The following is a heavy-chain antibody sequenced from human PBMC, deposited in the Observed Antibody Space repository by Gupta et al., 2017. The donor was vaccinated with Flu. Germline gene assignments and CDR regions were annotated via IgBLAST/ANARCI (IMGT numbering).Heavy chain of an antibody. CDR2: IRSEDFGGTT. CDR3: TRDPRGSVVRGVLFDY. CDR1: GFTFGDYA. J-gene: IGHJ4*02. V-gene: IGHV3-49*04. D-gene: IGHD3-10*01. Sequence: EVQLVESGGGLVQPGRSLRLSCTASGFTFGDYAMTWVRKAPGKGLEWISFIRSEDFGGTTEYAASVKGRFTISRDDSKSIAYLQMNNLRAEDTALYYCTRDPRGSVVRGVLFDYWGQGTQVTVSS.